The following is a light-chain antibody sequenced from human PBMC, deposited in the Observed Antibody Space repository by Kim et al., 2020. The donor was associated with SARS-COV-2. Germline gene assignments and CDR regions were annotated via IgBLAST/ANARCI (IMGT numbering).Light chain of an antibody. CDR1: NIGSKS. J-gene: IGLJ3*02. V-gene: IGLV3-21*04. CDR3: QVWDGGSDHVV. Sequence: SYELTQQPSVSAAPGKTARIPCGGNNIGSKSVHWYQQKPGQAPVLVIYYDNDRPSGIPERISGSNSGNTAALTISRVEPGDEADYYCQVWDGGSDHVVFGGGTQLTVL. CDR2: YDN.